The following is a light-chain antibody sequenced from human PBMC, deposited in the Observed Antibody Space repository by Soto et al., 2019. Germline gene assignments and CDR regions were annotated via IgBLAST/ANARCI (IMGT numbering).Light chain of an antibody. J-gene: IGLJ1*01. CDR1: SSDVGGYTY. CDR2: DVS. CDR3: CSYAGRYTYV. Sequence: QSVLTQPRSVSGSPGQSASISCTGTSSDVGGYTYVSWYQQHPGKAPKVMIYDVSKRPSGVPDRFSGSKSGNTASLTISGLQSEDEADYYCCSYAGRYTYVFGTGTKVTVL. V-gene: IGLV2-11*01.